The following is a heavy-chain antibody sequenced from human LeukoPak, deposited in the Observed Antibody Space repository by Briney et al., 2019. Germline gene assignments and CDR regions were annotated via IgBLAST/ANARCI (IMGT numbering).Heavy chain of an antibody. CDR3: ARGQPPPHSRTRGNWFDP. V-gene: IGHV4-34*01. CDR1: GGSFSGYY. Sequence: SETLSLTCAVYGGSFSGYYWSWIRQPPGKGLEWIGEINHSGSTNYNPSLKSRVTISVDTSKNQFSLKLSSVTAADTAVYYCARGQPPPHSRTRGNWFDPWGQGTLVTVSS. D-gene: IGHD2-2*01. CDR2: INHSGST. J-gene: IGHJ5*02.